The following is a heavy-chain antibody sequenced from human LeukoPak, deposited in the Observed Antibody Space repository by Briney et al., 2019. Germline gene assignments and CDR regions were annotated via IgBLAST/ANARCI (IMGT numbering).Heavy chain of an antibody. CDR1: GFTFSSYA. D-gene: IGHD3-22*01. CDR2: ISYDGSNK. V-gene: IGHV3-30-3*01. Sequence: GGSLRLSCAASGFTFSSYAMHWVRQAPGKGLEWVAVISYDGSNKYYADSVKGRFTISRDNSKNTLYLQMNSLRAEDTAVYYCASWYFYDSSGYSFDYWGQGTLVTVSS. J-gene: IGHJ4*02. CDR3: ASWYFYDSSGYSFDY.